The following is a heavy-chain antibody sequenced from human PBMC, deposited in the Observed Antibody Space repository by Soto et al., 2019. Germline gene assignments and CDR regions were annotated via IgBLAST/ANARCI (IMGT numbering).Heavy chain of an antibody. Sequence: VASVKVSCKASGYTFTSYAMHWVRQAPGQRLEWMGWINAGNGNTKYSQKFQGRVTITRDTSASTAYMELSSLRSEDTAVYYCARTRSGYSYGLWGQGTLVTVSS. V-gene: IGHV1-3*01. J-gene: IGHJ4*02. CDR3: ARTRSGYSYGL. CDR2: INAGNGNT. D-gene: IGHD5-18*01. CDR1: GYTFTSYA.